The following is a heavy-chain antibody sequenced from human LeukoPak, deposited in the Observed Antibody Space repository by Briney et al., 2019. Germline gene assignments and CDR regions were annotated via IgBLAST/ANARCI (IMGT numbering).Heavy chain of an antibody. V-gene: IGHV3-74*01. CDR3: ARDREGLGY. D-gene: IGHD6-6*01. CDR1: GFTFSSYA. Sequence: GGSLRLSCAASGFTFSSYAMSWVRQAPGRGLVWVSFINGDGSITNYADSVKGRFTISRDNAKNTLYLQMNSLRVEDTAVYYCARDREGLGYWGQGTLVTVSS. CDR2: INGDGSIT. J-gene: IGHJ4*02.